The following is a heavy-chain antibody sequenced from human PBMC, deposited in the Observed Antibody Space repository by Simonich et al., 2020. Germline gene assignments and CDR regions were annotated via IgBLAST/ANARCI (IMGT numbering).Heavy chain of an antibody. J-gene: IGHJ4*02. CDR2: IMSSSSSI. CDR1: GFTFSGYS. D-gene: IGHD7-27*01. CDR3: ARDRGTGVPMDY. Sequence: EVQLVESGGGLVKPGGSLRFSCAAFGFTFSGYSMNWVRQAHVKGQEWFSSIMSSSSSIYYADSVKGRFTIYRDNAKNSLYLQMNSLRAEDTAVYYCARDRGTGVPMDYWGQGTLVTVSS. V-gene: IGHV3-21*01.